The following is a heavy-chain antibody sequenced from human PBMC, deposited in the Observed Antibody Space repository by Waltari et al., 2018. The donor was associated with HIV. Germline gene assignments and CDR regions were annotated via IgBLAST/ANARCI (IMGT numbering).Heavy chain of an antibody. CDR1: GYKFTNYA. Sequence: QVQLVQSGSELKKPGASVKISCRASGYKFTNYAMNWVRQAPGQGPEWMGWINTNTGNQTYDQGFTGRVVFSLDTSVSTAYLQINSLKAEDTAVYYCAKLGMKNWCDPWGQGTLVTVSS. CDR2: INTNTGNQ. D-gene: IGHD3-3*02. V-gene: IGHV7-4-1*02. J-gene: IGHJ5*02. CDR3: AKLGMKNWCDP.